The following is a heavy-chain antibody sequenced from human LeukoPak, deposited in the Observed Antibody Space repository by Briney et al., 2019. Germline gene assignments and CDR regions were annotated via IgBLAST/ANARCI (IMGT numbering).Heavy chain of an antibody. CDR3: ARDSRVLWFGELLVEWYFDY. CDR2: INPNSGGT. Sequence: ASVKVSCKASGYTFTGYYMHWVRQAPGQGLEWMGRINPNSGGTNYAQKLQGRVTITRDTSISTAYMELSRLRSDDTAVYYCARDSRVLWFGELLVEWYFDYWGQGTLVTVSS. D-gene: IGHD3-10*01. J-gene: IGHJ4*02. V-gene: IGHV1-2*06. CDR1: GYTFTGYY.